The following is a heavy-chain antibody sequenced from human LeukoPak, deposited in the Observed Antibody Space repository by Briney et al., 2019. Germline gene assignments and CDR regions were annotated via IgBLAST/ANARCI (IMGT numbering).Heavy chain of an antibody. Sequence: GGSLRLSCAASGFAFSSYAMIWVRQAPGKGLEWVSGISGNDGSTFYADSVKGRFTISRDNSKNTLYLQMNSLRAEDTAVYYCARDFWDYGGDYWGQGTTVTVSS. D-gene: IGHD4-23*01. CDR3: ARDFWDYGGDY. CDR2: ISGNDGST. CDR1: GFAFSSYA. V-gene: IGHV3-23*01. J-gene: IGHJ4*02.